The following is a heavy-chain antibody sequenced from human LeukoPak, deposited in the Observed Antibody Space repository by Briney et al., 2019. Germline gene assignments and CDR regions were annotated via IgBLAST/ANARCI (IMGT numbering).Heavy chain of an antibody. Sequence: GGSLRLSCAASGFTFSSYSMNWVRQAPGKGLEWVSSISSSSSYIYYADSVKGRFTISRDNAKNSLYLQMNSLRAEDTAVYYCASTSTRGSSWFDFDYWGQGTLVTVSS. CDR3: ASTSTRGSSWFDFDY. CDR1: GFTFSSYS. D-gene: IGHD6-13*01. J-gene: IGHJ4*02. CDR2: ISSSSSYI. V-gene: IGHV3-21*01.